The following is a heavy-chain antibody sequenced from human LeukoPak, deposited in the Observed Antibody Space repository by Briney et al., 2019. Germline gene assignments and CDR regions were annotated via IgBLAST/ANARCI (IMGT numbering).Heavy chain of an antibody. J-gene: IGHJ3*01. Sequence: SETLSLTCTVSGDSISSDGYSWTWIRQPPGKGLEWIGHISYSGNTYCNPSLKSRVTLSVDASKNQFSLNLTSVTAADTAIYYCARDFLRTASPDAFDFWGQGTMVTVSS. D-gene: IGHD2-21*02. CDR3: ARDFLRTASPDAFDF. CDR1: GDSISSDGYS. V-gene: IGHV4-31*03. CDR2: ISYSGNT.